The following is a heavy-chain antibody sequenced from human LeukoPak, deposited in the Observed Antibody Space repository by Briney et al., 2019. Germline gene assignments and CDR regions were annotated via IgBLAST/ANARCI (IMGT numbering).Heavy chain of an antibody. CDR2: IYYSGST. D-gene: IGHD3-16*02. J-gene: IGHJ4*02. CDR3: ARYVWGSYPTFEDY. V-gene: IGHV4-59*01. CDR1: GGSISSYY. Sequence: SETLSLTCTVSGGSISSYYWSWIRQPPGKGLEWIAYIYYSGSTDYNPSLKSRVTISVDTSKNQFSLKLSSVTAADTAVYYCARYVWGSYPTFEDYWGQGTLVTVSS.